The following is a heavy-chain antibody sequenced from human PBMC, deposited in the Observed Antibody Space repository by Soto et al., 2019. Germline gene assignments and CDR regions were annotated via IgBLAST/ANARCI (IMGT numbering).Heavy chain of an antibody. CDR2: ISPSGTYI. V-gene: IGHV3-21*01. D-gene: IGHD4-17*01. Sequence: GGSLTLSCAASGFTFSSYAMNLVCQAPGKGLEWVSSISPSGTYIYYADSLKGRFTISRDNAKNSLYLQINSLRAEDTAVYYCARDYGDYFMLDNWGQGTPVTVSS. CDR3: ARDYGDYFMLDN. CDR1: GFTFSSYA. J-gene: IGHJ4*02.